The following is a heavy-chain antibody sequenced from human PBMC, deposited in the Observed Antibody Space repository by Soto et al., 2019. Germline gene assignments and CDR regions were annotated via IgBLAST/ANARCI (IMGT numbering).Heavy chain of an antibody. CDR3: ARVDSAFWFLDY. J-gene: IGHJ4*02. Sequence: GGSLRLSCAASGFTFSSYSMNWVRQAPGKGLEWVSSISSSSSYIYYADSVKGRFTISRDNAKNSLYLQMNSLRAEDTAVYYWARVDSAFWFLDYWGQGTLVTVSS. V-gene: IGHV3-21*01. CDR1: GFTFSSYS. CDR2: ISSSSSYI. D-gene: IGHD3-3*01.